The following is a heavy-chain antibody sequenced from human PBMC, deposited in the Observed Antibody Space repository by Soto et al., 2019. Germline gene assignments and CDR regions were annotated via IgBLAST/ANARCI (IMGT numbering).Heavy chain of an antibody. V-gene: IGHV3-30*18. D-gene: IGHD6-19*01. CDR3: VKDGSSGWPYFDDMDV. J-gene: IGHJ6*02. Sequence: GGSLRLSCAASGFTFSSYGMHWVRQAPGKGLEWVAVILYDGSKKYYADSVKGRFTISRDNSKNTLYLQMSSLRAEDTALYYCVKDGSSGWPYFDDMDVWGQGTTVTVSS. CDR1: GFTFSSYG. CDR2: ILYDGSKK.